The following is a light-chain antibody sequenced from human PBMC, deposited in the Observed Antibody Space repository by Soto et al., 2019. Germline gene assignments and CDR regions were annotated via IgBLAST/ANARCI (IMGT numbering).Light chain of an antibody. Sequence: EVVLTQSPATLSLSPGERATLSCRASQSVSNFLARYQQKPGQAPRLLIYDTSDRATGLPARFSGSGSGTDFTLTISSLEPEDFAVFYCQQRSIWPWTFGQGTKVEIK. J-gene: IGKJ1*01. CDR3: QQRSIWPWT. CDR2: DTS. V-gene: IGKV3-11*01. CDR1: QSVSNF.